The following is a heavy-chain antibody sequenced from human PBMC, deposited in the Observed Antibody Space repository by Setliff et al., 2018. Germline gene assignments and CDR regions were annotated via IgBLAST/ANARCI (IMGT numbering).Heavy chain of an antibody. Sequence: SETLSLTCTVSGGSISSGDYYWSWIRQPPGKGLEWIGYIYSSGSTYYNPSLKSRVSISVDTSKNQFSLKLSSATAADTAVYYCARESRYYYDNLGTLDYWGQGTLVTV. D-gene: IGHD3-22*01. V-gene: IGHV4-30-4*08. CDR3: ARESRYYYDNLGTLDY. CDR1: GGSISSGDYY. CDR2: IYSSGST. J-gene: IGHJ4*02.